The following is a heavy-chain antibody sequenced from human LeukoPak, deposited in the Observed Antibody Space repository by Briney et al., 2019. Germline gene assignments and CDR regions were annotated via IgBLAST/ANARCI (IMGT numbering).Heavy chain of an antibody. J-gene: IGHJ4*02. CDR2: IYSGGST. Sequence: PGGSLRLSCAASGFTFSRLAMTWVRQAPGKGLEWVSVIYSGGSTYYAVTVKGRFTISRDNSKNTLYLQMNSLRAEDTAVYYCARESALRYFDYWGQGTLVTVSS. V-gene: IGHV3-66*01. D-gene: IGHD3-9*01. CDR3: ARESALRYFDY. CDR1: GFTFSRLA.